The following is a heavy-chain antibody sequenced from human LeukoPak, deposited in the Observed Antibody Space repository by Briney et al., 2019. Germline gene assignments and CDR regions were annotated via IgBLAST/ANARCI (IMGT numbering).Heavy chain of an antibody. V-gene: IGHV3-7*01. CDR1: GFTFSSYW. CDR3: ARDEIVATTKANYYYYMDV. D-gene: IGHD5-12*01. CDR2: IKQDGSEK. J-gene: IGHJ6*03. Sequence: PGGSLRLSCAASGFTFSSYWMSWVRQAPGKGLEWVTHIKQDGSEKYYVDSVKGRFTISRDNAKNSLYLQMNSLRAEDTAVYYCARDEIVATTKANYYYYMDVWGKGTTVTISS.